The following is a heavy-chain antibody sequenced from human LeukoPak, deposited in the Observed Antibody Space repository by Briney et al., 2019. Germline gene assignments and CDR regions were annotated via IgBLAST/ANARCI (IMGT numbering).Heavy chain of an antibody. J-gene: IGHJ6*04. CDR1: GGSVSSGSYY. V-gene: IGHV4-61*01. CDR2: IYYSGST. D-gene: IGHD6-19*01. Sequence: SETLSLTCTVSGGSVSSGSYYWSWIRQPPGKGLEWIGYIYYSGSTNYNPSLKSRATISVDTSKNQFSLKLSSVPAADTAVYYCARDRRIAVAGQFYYYGMDVWGKGTTVTVSS. CDR3: ARDRRIAVAGQFYYYGMDV.